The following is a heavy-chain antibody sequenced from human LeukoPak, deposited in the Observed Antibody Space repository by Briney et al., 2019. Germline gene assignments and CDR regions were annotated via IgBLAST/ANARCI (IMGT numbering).Heavy chain of an antibody. CDR3: ARYLTDIVVVPAATTTDWFDP. D-gene: IGHD2-2*01. V-gene: IGHV1-2*06. CDR1: GYTFTGYY. Sequence: ASVKVSCKASGYTFTGYYMHWVRQAPGQGLEWMGRINPNSGGTNYAQKFQGRVTMTRDTSISTAYMELSRLRSDDTAVYYCARYLTDIVVVPAATTTDWFDPWGQGTLVTVSS. CDR2: INPNSGGT. J-gene: IGHJ5*02.